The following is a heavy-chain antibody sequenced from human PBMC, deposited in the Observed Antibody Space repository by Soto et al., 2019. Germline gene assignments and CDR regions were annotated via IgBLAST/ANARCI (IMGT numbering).Heavy chain of an antibody. CDR3: AISWSWGYYYYGMDV. Sequence: QVQLVQSGAEVKKPGSSVKVSCKDSGGTFSSYAISWVRQAPGQGLEWRGGIIPIFGTANYAQKFQGRVTITADESTSTAYMELSSLRSEDTAVYYCAISWSWGYYYYGMDVWGQGTRVTVSS. V-gene: IGHV1-69*12. CDR1: GGTFSSYA. D-gene: IGHD1-26*01. J-gene: IGHJ6*02. CDR2: IIPIFGTA.